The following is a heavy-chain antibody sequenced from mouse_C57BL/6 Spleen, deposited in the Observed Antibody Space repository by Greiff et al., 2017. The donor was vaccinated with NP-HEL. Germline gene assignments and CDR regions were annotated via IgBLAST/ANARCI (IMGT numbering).Heavy chain of an antibody. CDR1: GYSITSGYY. D-gene: IGHD1-1*01. CDR3: ARVYGSSYFDY. V-gene: IGHV3-6*01. CDR2: ISYDGSN. Sequence: EVKLQESGPGLVKPSQSLSLTCSVTGYSITSGYYWNWIRQFPGNKLEWMGYISYDGSNNYNPSLKNRISITRDTSKTQLFLKLNSVTTEDTATYYCARVYGSSYFDYWGQGTTLTVSS. J-gene: IGHJ2*01.